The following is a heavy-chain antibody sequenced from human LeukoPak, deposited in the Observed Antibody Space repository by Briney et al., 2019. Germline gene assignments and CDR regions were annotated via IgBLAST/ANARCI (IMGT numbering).Heavy chain of an antibody. V-gene: IGHV1-8*03. CDR3: ARLGRRYDFWSGSYYYYMDV. CDR1: GYTFTSYD. D-gene: IGHD3-3*01. CDR2: MNPNSGNT. J-gene: IGHJ6*03. Sequence: GASVKVSCKASGYTFTSYDINWVRQATGQGLEWMGWMNPNSGNTGYAQKFQGRVTITRNTSISTAYMELSSLRSEDTAVYYCARLGRRYDFWSGSYYYYMDVWGKGTTVTVSS.